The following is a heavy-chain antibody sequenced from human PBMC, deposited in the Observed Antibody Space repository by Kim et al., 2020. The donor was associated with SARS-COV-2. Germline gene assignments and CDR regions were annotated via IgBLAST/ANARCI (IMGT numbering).Heavy chain of an antibody. J-gene: IGHJ5*02. D-gene: IGHD3-10*01. CDR3: ARHQPLLWFGELVGWFDP. CDR2: IYSGGST. CDR1: GFTVSSNY. Sequence: GGSLRLSCAASGFTVSSNYMSWVRQAPGKGLEWVSVIYSGGSTYYADSVKGRFTISRHNSKNTLYLQMNSLRAEDTAVYYCARHQPLLWFGELVGWFDPWGQGTLVTVSS. V-gene: IGHV3-53*04.